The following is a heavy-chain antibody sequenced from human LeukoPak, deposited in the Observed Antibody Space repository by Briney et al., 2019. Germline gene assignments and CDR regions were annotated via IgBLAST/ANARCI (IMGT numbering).Heavy chain of an antibody. V-gene: IGHV4-4*07. Sequence: SETLSLTCTVSGGSINSYWSWIRQPAGKGLEWIGRISGSGTITYNPALQSRLSISIDTSKNQFSLKLSSVTAADTAVYYCASPLRHTSGQGAFDIWGQGTMVTVSS. J-gene: IGHJ3*02. CDR3: ASPLRHTSGQGAFDI. D-gene: IGHD3-22*01. CDR2: ISGSGTI. CDR1: GGSINSY.